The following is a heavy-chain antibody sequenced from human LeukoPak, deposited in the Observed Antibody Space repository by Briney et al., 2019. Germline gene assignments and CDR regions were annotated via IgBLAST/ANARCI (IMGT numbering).Heavy chain of an antibody. Sequence: ASVRVSFKASGYVFYNFGINWVRQAPGQGLEWMGRISVYNGNTNYAQNFQDRVTMTADTSTDTAYLELRSLTSDDTAVYYCARGHDSVVRVAARYDGMDVWGQGTAVTVSS. J-gene: IGHJ6*02. CDR3: ARGHDSVVRVAARYDGMDV. CDR1: GYVFYNFG. CDR2: ISVYNGNT. V-gene: IGHV1-18*01. D-gene: IGHD2-15*01.